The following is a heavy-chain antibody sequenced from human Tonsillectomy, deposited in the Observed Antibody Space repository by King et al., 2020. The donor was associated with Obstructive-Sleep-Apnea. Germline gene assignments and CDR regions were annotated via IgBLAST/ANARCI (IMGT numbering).Heavy chain of an antibody. J-gene: IGHJ4*02. Sequence: VQLVESGGGLVQPGRSLRLSCAASGFTFDDYAMHWVRQAPGKGLEWVSGISWNSGSIGYADSVKGRFTISRDNAKNSLYLQMNSLRAEDTALYYCAKDMNYDMLTGYYGFDYWGQGTLVTVSS. V-gene: IGHV3-9*01. D-gene: IGHD3-9*01. CDR2: ISWNSGSI. CDR3: AKDMNYDMLTGYYGFDY. CDR1: GFTFDDYA.